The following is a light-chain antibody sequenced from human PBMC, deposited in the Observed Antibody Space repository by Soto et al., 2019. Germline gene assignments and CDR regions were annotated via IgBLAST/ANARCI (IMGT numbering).Light chain of an antibody. Sequence: QSALTQPASVSGSPGQSITISCTGTSSDVGGYNYASWYQQHPGKAPKLMIYEVSNRPSGVSNRFSGSKSGNTASLTISGLQAEDEADYYCSSYTTAFFYVFGTGTKVTV. CDR1: SSDVGGYNY. CDR2: EVS. V-gene: IGLV2-14*01. CDR3: SSYTTAFFYV. J-gene: IGLJ1*01.